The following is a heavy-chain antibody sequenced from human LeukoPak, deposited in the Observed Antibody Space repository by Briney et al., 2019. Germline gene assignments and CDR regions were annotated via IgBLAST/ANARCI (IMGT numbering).Heavy chain of an antibody. J-gene: IGHJ4*02. V-gene: IGHV3-23*01. Sequence: GGSLRLSCAASGFTFSSYAMSWVRQAPGKGLEWVSAISGIGGSAYYADSVKGRFTISRDNSKNTLYLQMNSLRAEDTAVYYCAKDFPELLWFGESWGQGTLVTVSS. CDR1: GFTFSSYA. CDR3: AKDFPELLWFGES. CDR2: ISGIGGSA. D-gene: IGHD3-10*01.